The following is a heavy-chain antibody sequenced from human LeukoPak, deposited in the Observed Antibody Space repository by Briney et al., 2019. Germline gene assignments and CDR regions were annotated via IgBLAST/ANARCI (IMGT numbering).Heavy chain of an antibody. CDR2: INAGNGNA. D-gene: IGHD3-3*01. CDR3: ARGNKTYYDFWSGYYQRAFDI. CDR1: GYTFTSYA. V-gene: IGHV1-3*01. J-gene: IGHJ3*02. Sequence: ASVKVSCKASGYTFTSYAMHWLRQAPGQRVEGMGWINAGNGNAKYSQKFQGRVTITRDTSASRAYRELSSLGCEDRAVYYCARGNKTYYDFWSGYYQRAFDIWGQGTIVTVSS.